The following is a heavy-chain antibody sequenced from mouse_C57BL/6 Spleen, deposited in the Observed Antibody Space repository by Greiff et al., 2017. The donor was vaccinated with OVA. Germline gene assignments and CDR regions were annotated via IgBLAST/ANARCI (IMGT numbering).Heavy chain of an antibody. CDR2: LSHKANNPAS. J-gene: IGHJ4*01. V-gene: IGHV6-6*01. CDR1: GFTFSDSW. CDR3: TRHIYNDPYYAMDY. Sequence: EVQVVESGGGLVQPGGSMKLSCAASGFTFSDSWMDWVRQSPEKGLEWVAALSHKANNPASYYAVSVKGRFTISRDDSKRRVYLQRNSLRAEDTGIYYGTRHIYNDPYYAMDYWGQGTSVTVSS. D-gene: IGHD2-4*01.